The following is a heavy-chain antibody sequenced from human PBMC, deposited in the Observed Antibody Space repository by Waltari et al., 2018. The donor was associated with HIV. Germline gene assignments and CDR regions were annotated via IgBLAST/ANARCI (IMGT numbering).Heavy chain of an antibody. CDR2: INPSSGGT. D-gene: IGHD3-22*01. CDR1: GNIFPDNI. V-gene: IGHV1-2*02. Sequence: QVQLVQSGAEVKKPGASVKVSGKASGNIFPDNIIHWVRKAPGQGLEWMGWINPSSGGTNSAQKFQGRVTMTWDTSINTAYMELSGLRSDDTAVYFCARDRSIVSRHYDNAVSPYFDNWGQGTLVSVSS. J-gene: IGHJ4*02. CDR3: ARDRSIVSRHYDNAVSPYFDN.